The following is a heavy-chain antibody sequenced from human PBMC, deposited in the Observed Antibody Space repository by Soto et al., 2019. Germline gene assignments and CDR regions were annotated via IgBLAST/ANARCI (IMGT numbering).Heavy chain of an antibody. CDR3: AIIWSDYQKLDY. V-gene: IGHV3-23*01. Sequence: PGGSLRLSCAASGFTFSSYAMSWVRQAPGKGLEWVSGISGSGGSTFYADSVKGRFTISRDNSKNTLYLQMNRLRAEDTAVSYCAIIWSDYQKLDYWGQGTLVTVSS. CDR2: ISGSGGST. CDR1: GFTFSSYA. J-gene: IGHJ4*02. D-gene: IGHD3-3*01.